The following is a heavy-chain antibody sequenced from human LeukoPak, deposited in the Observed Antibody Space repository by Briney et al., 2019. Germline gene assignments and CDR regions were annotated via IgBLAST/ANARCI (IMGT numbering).Heavy chain of an antibody. CDR3: ARGRGFFDY. CDR2: LHSDGSST. CDR1: GLTFSSYW. V-gene: IGHV3-74*03. J-gene: IGHJ4*02. Sequence: PGGSLRLSCAASGLTFSSYWMLWVRQAPGKGLVWVSRLHSDGSSTAYADSVKGRFTISRDNAKNTLYLQMNTLRAEDTAVYYCARGRGFFDYWGQGTLVTVSS.